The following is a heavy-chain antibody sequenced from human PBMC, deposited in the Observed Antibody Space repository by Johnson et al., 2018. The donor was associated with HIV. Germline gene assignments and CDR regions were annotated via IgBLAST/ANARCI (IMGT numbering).Heavy chain of an antibody. J-gene: IGHJ3*01. CDR2: IYSGGDRP. CDR1: GYSVTGYN. V-gene: IGHV3-66*01. CDR3: ARGSSGSFDL. D-gene: IGHD6-6*01. Sequence: MLLVESGGGLVQPGGSLRLSCAVSGYSVTGYNMHWVRQAPVKGLEWVSVIYSGGDRPYYTDSVKERVTNSSASSKNAVYLQISCLRAEETALYFCARGSSGSFDLWGRGTMVTVSS.